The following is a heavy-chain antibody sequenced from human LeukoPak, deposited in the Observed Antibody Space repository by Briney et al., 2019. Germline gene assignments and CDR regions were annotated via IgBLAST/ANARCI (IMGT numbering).Heavy chain of an antibody. CDR1: GFTVSLYY. CDR3: ARGWVVATGGFDM. V-gene: IGHV3-53*01. Sequence: PGGSLRLSCAASGFTVSLYYMTWVRQAPGKGLEWVSVIYSGGPTYYADSVKGRFTISRDNSKNTVYLQMNSLRGEDTAVYFRARGWVVATGGFDMWGQGTMVTVSS. CDR2: IYSGGPT. J-gene: IGHJ3*02. D-gene: IGHD2-8*02.